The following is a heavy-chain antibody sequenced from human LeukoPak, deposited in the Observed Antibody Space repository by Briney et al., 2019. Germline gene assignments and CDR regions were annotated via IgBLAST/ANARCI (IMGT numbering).Heavy chain of an antibody. CDR1: GFTFSSYS. D-gene: IGHD1-26*01. CDR3: ARDMWAPKWYFDF. CDR2: ISSDDTTI. Sequence: PGGSLRLSCVASGFTFSSYSMNWVRQPPGKGPEWVSYISSDDTTIYYADSVKGRFTISRDNAKNSLYLQMNSLRDEDTAVYYCARDMWAPKWYFDFWGRGTLVTVSS. V-gene: IGHV3-48*02. J-gene: IGHJ2*01.